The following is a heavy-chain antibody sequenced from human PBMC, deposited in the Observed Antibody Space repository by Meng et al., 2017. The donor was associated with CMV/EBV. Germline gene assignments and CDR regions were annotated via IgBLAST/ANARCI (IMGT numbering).Heavy chain of an antibody. J-gene: IGHJ5*02. D-gene: IGHD2-2*01. V-gene: IGHV1-8*01. Sequence: ASVKVSCKASGYTFTSYDINWVRQATGQGLEWMGWMNPNSGNTGYAQKFQGRVTMTRNTSISTAYMELSSLRSEDTAVYYCASGPERWYQPRRNWFDPWGQGTLVTVSS. CDR1: GYTFTSYD. CDR2: MNPNSGNT. CDR3: ASGPERWYQPRRNWFDP.